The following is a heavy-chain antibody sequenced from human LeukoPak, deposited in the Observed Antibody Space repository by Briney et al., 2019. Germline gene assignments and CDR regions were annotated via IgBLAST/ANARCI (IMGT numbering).Heavy chain of an antibody. CDR3: ARDSSSGSFWFDP. CDR1: GGSISSSRYY. V-gene: IGHV4-39*07. J-gene: IGHJ5*02. D-gene: IGHD6-19*01. CDR2: IYYTGST. Sequence: SETLSLTCTISGGSISSSRYYWGWIRQPPGKGLDWIGGIYYTGSTYYNPSLKSRVTISIDTSKNQFSLHLTSVTAADTAVYYCARDSSSGSFWFDPWGQGTLVTVSS.